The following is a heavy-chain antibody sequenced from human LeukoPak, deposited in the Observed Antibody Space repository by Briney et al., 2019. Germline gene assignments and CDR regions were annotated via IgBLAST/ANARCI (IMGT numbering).Heavy chain of an antibody. V-gene: IGHV4-59*01. CDR3: ARRYYDSSGYYYFDY. Sequence: SETLSLTCTVSGGSISSYYWSWIRQPPGKGLEWIGYGFHSGSTNYGPSLKSRVTISVDTSKSQFSLKLSSVTAADTAIYYCARRYYDSSGYYYFDYWGQGTLVTVSS. J-gene: IGHJ4*02. CDR2: GFHSGST. CDR1: GGSISSYY. D-gene: IGHD3-22*01.